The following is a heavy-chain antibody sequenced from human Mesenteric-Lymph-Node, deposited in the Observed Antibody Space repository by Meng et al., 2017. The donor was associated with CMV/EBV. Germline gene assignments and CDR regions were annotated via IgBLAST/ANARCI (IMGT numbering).Heavy chain of an antibody. D-gene: IGHD3-10*01. J-gene: IGHJ5*01. CDR1: GFTFSSYA. Sequence: GGSLRLSCAGSGFTFSSYAMHWVRQAPGKGLEWVANINQDGSVQHYLDSVKGRFTISRDSAKNSLYLQMNSLRAEDTAVYYCARDQAATPMGWFDSWGQGTLVTVSS. CDR2: INQDGSVQ. V-gene: IGHV3-7*01. CDR3: ARDQAATPMGWFDS.